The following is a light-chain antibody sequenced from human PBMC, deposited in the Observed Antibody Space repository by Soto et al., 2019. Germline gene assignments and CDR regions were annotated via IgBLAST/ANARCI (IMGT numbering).Light chain of an antibody. CDR2: SAS. J-gene: IGKJ5*01. V-gene: IGKV1-39*01. CDR3: QQTNSTTVT. Sequence: DIQLNQSPSSLSASLGDRLTIXXRASQSISSYLNWYRQTPGKAPKVXIVSASNLQRGGPSRFSGSGAGTDFTLTISSLHPEDFATYYCQQTNSTTVTFGQGTRLEIK. CDR1: QSISSY.